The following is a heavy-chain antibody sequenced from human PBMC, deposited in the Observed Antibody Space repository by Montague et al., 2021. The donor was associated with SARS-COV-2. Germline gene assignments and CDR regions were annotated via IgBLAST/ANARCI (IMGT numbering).Heavy chain of an antibody. CDR2: IYWDGDQ. CDR1: GFSLNTDGVG. V-gene: IGHV2-5*02. D-gene: IGHD3-3*01. Sequence: PALVKPTQTLTLTCVFSGFSLNTDGVGVAWIRRPPGKALGWLDLIYWDGDQRYSPSLKTRLTITKDTSKNRVVLTMTNLDPVDTATYYCARRYDFYRAEAFDVGGQGTMLTVSS. J-gene: IGHJ3*01. CDR3: ARRYDFYRAEAFDV.